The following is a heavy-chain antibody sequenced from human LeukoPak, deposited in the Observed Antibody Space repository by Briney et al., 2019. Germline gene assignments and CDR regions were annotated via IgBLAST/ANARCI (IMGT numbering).Heavy chain of an antibody. Sequence: SETLSLTCTVSGGSISRYYWSWIRQPPGKGLEWIGYIYYSGSTNYNPSLKSRVTISVDTSKNQFSLKLSSVTAADTAVYYCARSGGYSSPQNYWGQGTLVTVSS. CDR3: ARSGGYSSPQNY. CDR2: IYYSGST. D-gene: IGHD6-19*01. CDR1: GGSISRYY. V-gene: IGHV4-59*01. J-gene: IGHJ4*02.